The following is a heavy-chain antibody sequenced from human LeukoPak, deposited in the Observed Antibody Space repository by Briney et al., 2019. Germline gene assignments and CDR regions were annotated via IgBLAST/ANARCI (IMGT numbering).Heavy chain of an antibody. D-gene: IGHD3-10*01. J-gene: IGHJ4*02. Sequence: GGSLRLSCAASGFTFTNYWMSWVRQAPGKGLELVANIKQDRSEKYYVDSVKGRFTISRDNAKNSLYLQMNSLRAEDTAVYYCARVSYYYGSGSYRPTAVYYFDYWGQGTLVTVSS. CDR3: ARVSYYYGSGSYRPTAVYYFDY. V-gene: IGHV3-7*04. CDR1: GFTFTNYW. CDR2: IKQDRSEK.